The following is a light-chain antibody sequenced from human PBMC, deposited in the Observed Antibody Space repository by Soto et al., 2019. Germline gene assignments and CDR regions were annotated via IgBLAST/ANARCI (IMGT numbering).Light chain of an antibody. J-gene: IGLJ1*01. CDR3: QSYDSSLSGYV. CDR1: SSNIGAGYD. Sequence: QSVLTQPPSVSGAPGQRVTISCTGSSSNIGAGYDVNWYQQLPGTAPKLLIYGNSNRPSGVPDRFSGSKSGTSASLAITGLQAEDEADYYCQSYDSSLSGYVFGTGTTLTVL. V-gene: IGLV1-40*01. CDR2: GNS.